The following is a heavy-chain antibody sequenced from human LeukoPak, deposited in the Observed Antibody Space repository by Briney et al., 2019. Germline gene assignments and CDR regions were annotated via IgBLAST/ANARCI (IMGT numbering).Heavy chain of an antibody. CDR2: FSSGGGA. Sequence: SETLSLTCSVAGGSISSSYWSWIRQSPGEQLEHIAYFSSGGGATYNPSLRGRVIISRDTSKNQVSLNLTSVTAADTAVYFCARDRHEGSCSGTRCYPYYFDSWGQGTLVTVSS. CDR3: ARDRHEGSCSGTRCYPYYFDS. V-gene: IGHV4-59*01. J-gene: IGHJ4*02. D-gene: IGHD2-15*01. CDR1: GGSISSSY.